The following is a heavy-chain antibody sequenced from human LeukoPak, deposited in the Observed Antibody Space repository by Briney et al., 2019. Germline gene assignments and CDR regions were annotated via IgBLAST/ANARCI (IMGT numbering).Heavy chain of an antibody. J-gene: IGHJ6*03. CDR3: ARATYYYYYMDV. CDR1: GGSISSYY. CDR2: IYYSGST. V-gene: IGHV4-59*01. Sequence: SETLSLTCTVSGGSISSYYWSWIRQPPGKGLEWIGYIYYSGSTNYNPSLKSRVAISVDTSKNQFSLKLSSVTAADTAVYYCARATYYYYYMDVWGKGTTVTVSS.